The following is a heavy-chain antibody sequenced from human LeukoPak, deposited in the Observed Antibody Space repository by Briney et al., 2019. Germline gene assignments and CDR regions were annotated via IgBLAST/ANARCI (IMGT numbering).Heavy chain of an antibody. D-gene: IGHD2-15*01. CDR2: IYYSGST. CDR3: ARRPAYCSGGSCYYFDY. CDR1: GGSISSSSYY. Sequence: PSETLSLTCTVSGGSISSSSYYWGWLRQPPGKGLEWIGSIYYSGSTYYNPSLKSRVTISVDTSKNQFSLKLSSVTAADTAVYYCARRPAYCSGGSCYYFDYWGQGTLVTVSS. J-gene: IGHJ4*02. V-gene: IGHV4-39*01.